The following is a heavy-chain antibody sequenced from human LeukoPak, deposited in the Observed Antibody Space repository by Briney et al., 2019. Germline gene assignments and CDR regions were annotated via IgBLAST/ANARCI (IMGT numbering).Heavy chain of an antibody. V-gene: IGHV1-2*02. D-gene: IGHD3-22*01. CDR2: ITPNSGAT. CDR3: ARVSRFYYDSSGDFDY. Sequence: GASVKVSCKASGYTFTDYYMHWVRQAPGQGLEWMGWITPNSGATKYAQKFRGRVSMTRDTSINTAYMELSRLRSDDTAIYYCARVSRFYYDSSGDFDYWRQGTLVTVSS. J-gene: IGHJ4*02. CDR1: GYTFTDYY.